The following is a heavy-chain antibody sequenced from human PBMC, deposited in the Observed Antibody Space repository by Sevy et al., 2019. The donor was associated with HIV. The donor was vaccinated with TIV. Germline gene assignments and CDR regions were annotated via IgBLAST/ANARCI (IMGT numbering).Heavy chain of an antibody. CDR2: IKQDAGQK. V-gene: IGHV3-7*01. Sequence: GGPLRLSCAASGFTFSKYWMGWVRQAPGKGLEWVANIKQDAGQKYYVDSVKGRFTISRDNAKNSLYLQMNSLRAEDTAVYFCARDDGNYYFHCWGQGTLVTVSS. CDR3: ARDDGNYYFHC. D-gene: IGHD1-7*01. J-gene: IGHJ4*02. CDR1: GFTFSKYW.